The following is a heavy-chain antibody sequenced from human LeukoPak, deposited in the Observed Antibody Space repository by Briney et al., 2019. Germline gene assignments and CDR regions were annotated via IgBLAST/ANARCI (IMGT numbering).Heavy chain of an antibody. CDR1: GGSISSSSYY. D-gene: IGHD1-26*01. V-gene: IGHV4-39*01. Sequence: SETLSLTCTVSGGSISSSSYYWGWIRQPPGKGLEWIGSIYYSGSTHYNPSLKSRVTISVDTSKNQFSLKLSSVTAADTAVYYCARHRSYSGSYFPYYYYYYGMDVWGQGTTVTVSS. CDR3: ARHRSYSGSYFPYYYYYYGMDV. J-gene: IGHJ6*02. CDR2: IYYSGST.